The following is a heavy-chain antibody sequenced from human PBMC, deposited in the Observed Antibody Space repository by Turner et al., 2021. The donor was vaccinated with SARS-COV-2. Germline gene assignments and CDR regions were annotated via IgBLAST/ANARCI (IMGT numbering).Heavy chain of an antibody. CDR1: GFTFSSYA. CDR3: ARDPSITMIDYYFDY. CDR2: ISYDGSNK. D-gene: IGHD3-22*01. J-gene: IGHJ4*02. V-gene: IGHV3-30-3*01. Sequence: QVQLVESGGGVVQPGRSLRLSCAASGFTFSSYAMHWVRQAPGKGLEWVAVISYDGSNKYYADSVKGRFTISRDNSKNTLYLQMNSLRAEDTAVYYCARDPSITMIDYYFDYWGQGTLVTVSS.